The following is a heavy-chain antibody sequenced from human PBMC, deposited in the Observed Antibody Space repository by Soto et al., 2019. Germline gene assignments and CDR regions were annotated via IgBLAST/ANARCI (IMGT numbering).Heavy chain of an antibody. CDR1: GYTFTSYG. Sequence: ASVKVSCKASGYTFTSYGISWVRQAPGQGLEWMGWISAYNGNTNYAQRLQGRVTMTTDTSTSTAYMELRSLRSDDTAVYYCARVEALGTYYYYYGKDVWGQGTTVTV. D-gene: IGHD3-16*01. CDR3: ARVEALGTYYYYYGKDV. CDR2: ISAYNGNT. J-gene: IGHJ6*02. V-gene: IGHV1-18*01.